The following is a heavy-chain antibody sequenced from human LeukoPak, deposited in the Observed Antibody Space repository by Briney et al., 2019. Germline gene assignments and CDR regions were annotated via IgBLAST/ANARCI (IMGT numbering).Heavy chain of an antibody. CDR2: IWYDGSNK. J-gene: IGHJ5*02. D-gene: IGHD5-18*01. V-gene: IGHV3-33*06. Sequence: GGSLRLSCAASGFTFSSYGMHWVRQAPGKGLQWVALIWYDGSNKYYADSVKGRFTISRDNSKNTLYLQMNSLRAEDTAVYYCAKDSEDTAISNWFDPWGQGTLVTVSS. CDR3: AKDSEDTAISNWFDP. CDR1: GFTFSSYG.